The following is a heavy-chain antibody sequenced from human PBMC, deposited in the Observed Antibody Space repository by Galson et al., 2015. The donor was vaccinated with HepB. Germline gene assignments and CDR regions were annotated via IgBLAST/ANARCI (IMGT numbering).Heavy chain of an antibody. CDR2: ISYDGSNK. Sequence: LRLSCAASGFTFSSYAMHWVRQAPGKGLEWVAVISYDGSNKYYADSVKGRFTISRDNSKNTLYLQMNSLRAEDTAVYYCARVGGMIVAAGDAFDIWGQGTMVTVSS. V-gene: IGHV3-30*04. CDR1: GFTFSSYA. CDR3: ARVGGMIVAAGDAFDI. D-gene: IGHD3-22*01. J-gene: IGHJ3*02.